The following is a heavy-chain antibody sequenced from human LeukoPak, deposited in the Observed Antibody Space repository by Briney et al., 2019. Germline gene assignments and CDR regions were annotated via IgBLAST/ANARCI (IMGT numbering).Heavy chain of an antibody. J-gene: IGHJ5*02. Sequence: PSETLSLTCTVSGGSISSGGYYWSWIRQHPGTGLEWIGYIYYSGSTNYNPSLKSRVTISADTSKNQFSLKLSSVTAADTAVYYCARGYYDFWSGYSHNWFDPWGQGTLVTVSS. CDR1: GGSISSGGYY. V-gene: IGHV4-61*08. CDR3: ARGYYDFWSGYSHNWFDP. D-gene: IGHD3-3*01. CDR2: IYYSGST.